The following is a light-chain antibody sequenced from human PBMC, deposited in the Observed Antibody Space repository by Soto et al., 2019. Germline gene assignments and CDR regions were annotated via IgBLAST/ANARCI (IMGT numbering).Light chain of an antibody. V-gene: IGKV3-15*01. CDR1: ASGSGD. Sequence: EIVLTQSPATLSVSPGDRATLSYRASASGSGDLAWYQQKPGQAPRLLIYGASTRATGIPARFSGSGSGTEFTLTISSLQSEDFVVYYCQQYNDWPSLTFGGGTKVELK. CDR3: QQYNDWPSLT. J-gene: IGKJ4*01. CDR2: GAS.